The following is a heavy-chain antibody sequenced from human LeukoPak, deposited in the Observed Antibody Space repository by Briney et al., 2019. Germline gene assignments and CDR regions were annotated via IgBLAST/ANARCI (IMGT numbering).Heavy chain of an antibody. CDR1: GYTFTSYG. Sequence: ASVKVSCKASGYTFTSYGISWVRQAPGQGLEWMGWISAYNGNTNYAQKLQGRVTMTTDTSTSTAYMELRSLRSDDTAVYYCARRRLPYCSGGSCLHYYYGMDVWGQGTTVTVSS. CDR3: ARRRLPYCSGGSCLHYYYGMDV. CDR2: ISAYNGNT. J-gene: IGHJ6*02. D-gene: IGHD2-15*01. V-gene: IGHV1-18*01.